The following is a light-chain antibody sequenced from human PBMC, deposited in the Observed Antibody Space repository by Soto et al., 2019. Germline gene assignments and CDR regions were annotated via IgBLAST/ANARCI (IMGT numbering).Light chain of an antibody. CDR1: SSDVGAYTF. CDR2: DVN. Sequence: QSALTQPRSVSGSPGQSVTMSCAGTSSDVGAYTFVSWYQQHPGKAPKLIIYDVNQRPSGVPDRFSGSKSGNTASLSISGLQAEDEADYYCCSYADTSTLIFGGGTKLTVL. V-gene: IGLV2-11*01. J-gene: IGLJ2*01. CDR3: CSYADTSTLI.